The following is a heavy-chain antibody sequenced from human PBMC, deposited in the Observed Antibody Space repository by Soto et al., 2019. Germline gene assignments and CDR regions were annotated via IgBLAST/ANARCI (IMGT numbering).Heavy chain of an antibody. CDR3: ARRWGRTFDY. Sequence: PSETLSLTCTVSGGSISGYYWSWIRQPPGKGLEWIGYIYYSGSTNYNTSLKSRVTISVDTSKNQFSLKLSSVTAADTAVYYCARRWGRTFDYWGQGTLVTVSS. J-gene: IGHJ4*02. V-gene: IGHV4-59*08. CDR2: IYYSGST. CDR1: GGSISGYY. D-gene: IGHD7-27*01.